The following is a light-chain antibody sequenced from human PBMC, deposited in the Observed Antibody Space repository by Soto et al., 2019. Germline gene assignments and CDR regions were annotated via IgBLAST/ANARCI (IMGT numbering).Light chain of an antibody. V-gene: IGKV1-5*03. CDR1: QRLSSW. CDR2: QGS. CDR3: QQYNTYPYS. Sequence: DIQMTQSPSTLSASVGDRVTITCRASQRLSSWLAWYQQKPGKAPKLLIYQGSPLQSGVPSRFSGSGSGSEFTLSISGLQHDDFATYYCQQYNTYPYSFGEGTKLEIK. J-gene: IGKJ2*01.